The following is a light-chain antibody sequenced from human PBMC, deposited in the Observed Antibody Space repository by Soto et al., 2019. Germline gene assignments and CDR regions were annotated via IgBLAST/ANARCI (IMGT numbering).Light chain of an antibody. V-gene: IGKV1-12*01. CDR3: QQTNDFPYT. Sequence: DIQMTQSPSYVSASVGDRVTITCRASHVISSWLAWYQQKPGKAPKLLIYAASRLQSGVPSRFSGSESGADFSLTISSLQPEDVATYYCQQTNDFPYTFGQGTKLEIK. J-gene: IGKJ2*01. CDR2: AAS. CDR1: HVISSW.